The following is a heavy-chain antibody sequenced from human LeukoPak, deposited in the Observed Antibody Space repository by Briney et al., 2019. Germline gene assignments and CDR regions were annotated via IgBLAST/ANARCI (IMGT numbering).Heavy chain of an antibody. CDR1: GFTFSSYA. J-gene: IGHJ6*02. D-gene: IGHD3-9*01. V-gene: IGHV3-74*01. CDR2: INGDGRNI. Sequence: GGSLRLSWAASGFTFSSYAMSWVRQAPRKGLVGVSRINGDGRNIDYADSVRGRFTISRDNAKNTLYLQMNTLRVEDTAVYYCTRDLMDYDLSTGLHHYYMDVWGQGTTVTVSS. CDR3: TRDLMDYDLSTGLHHYYMDV.